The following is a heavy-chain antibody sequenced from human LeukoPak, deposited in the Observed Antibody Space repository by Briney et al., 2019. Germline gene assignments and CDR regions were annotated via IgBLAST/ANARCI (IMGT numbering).Heavy chain of an antibody. CDR2: INHSGST. D-gene: IGHD5-18*01. CDR1: GGSFSGYY. Sequence: PSETLSLTCAVYGGSFSGYYWSWIRQPPRKGLEWIGEINHSGSTNYNPSLKSRVTISVDTSKNQFSLKLSSVTAADTAVYYCARDVVRGGNSYPRLHYYYGMDVWGQGTTVTVSS. V-gene: IGHV4-34*01. CDR3: ARDVVRGGNSYPRLHYYYGMDV. J-gene: IGHJ6*02.